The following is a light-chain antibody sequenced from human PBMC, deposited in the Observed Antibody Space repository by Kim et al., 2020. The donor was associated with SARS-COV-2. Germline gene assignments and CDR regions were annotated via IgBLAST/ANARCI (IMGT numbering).Light chain of an antibody. CDR1: QSLLHSDAYNY. CDR3: MQALQTPNT. Sequence: DIVLTQSPLSLPVTPGESASISCRSSQSLLHSDAYNYLDWYLQKPGQSPQLLIYLGSNRASGVPDRFSGSGSGTDFTLKISRVEAEDVGVYYCMQALQTPNTFGQGTRLEIK. J-gene: IGKJ5*01. V-gene: IGKV2-28*01. CDR2: LGS.